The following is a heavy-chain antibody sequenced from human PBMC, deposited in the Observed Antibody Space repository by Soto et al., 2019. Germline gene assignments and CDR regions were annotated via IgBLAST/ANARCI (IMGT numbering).Heavy chain of an antibody. CDR1: GFTFSSYG. CDR2: ISYDGSNK. V-gene: IGHV3-30*03. D-gene: IGHD1-26*01. CDR3: VRSPDSVSYLACVVY. Sequence: QVQLVESGGGVVQPGRSLRLSCAASGFTFSSYGMHWVRQAPGKGLEWVAVISYDGSNKYYADSVKGRFTISRDNSKNTRYLQMNSLRAEDTGVYYCVRSPDSVSYLACVVYWGQGTVVTVSS. J-gene: IGHJ4*02.